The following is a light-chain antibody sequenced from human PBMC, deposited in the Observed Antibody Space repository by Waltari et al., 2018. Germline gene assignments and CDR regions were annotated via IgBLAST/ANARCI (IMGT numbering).Light chain of an antibody. V-gene: IGLV3-21*02. CDR1: SVGSKS. CDR2: NDN. J-gene: IGLJ2*01. CDR3: QVWDSTDLVI. Sequence: SYVLTQPPSVSVAPGQTARITCGGNSVGSKSVHWYQQKPGQAPVLVVYNDNDRPPGLPERFSGSNSGNTATLTISRVEVGDEADYFCQVWDSTDLVIFGGGTKLTVL.